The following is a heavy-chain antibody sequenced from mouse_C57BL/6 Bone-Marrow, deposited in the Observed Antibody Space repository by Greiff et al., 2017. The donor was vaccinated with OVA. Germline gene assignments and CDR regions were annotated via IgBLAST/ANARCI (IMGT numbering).Heavy chain of an antibody. J-gene: IGHJ3*01. CDR3: ARDYGNYEGFAY. D-gene: IGHD2-1*01. CDR2: IHPNSGST. CDR1: GYTFTSYW. V-gene: IGHV1-64*01. Sequence: QVQLKQPGAELVKPGASVKLSCKASGYTFTSYWMHWVKQRPGQGLEWIGMIHPNSGSTNYNEKFKSKATLTVDKSSSTAYMQLSSLTSEDSAVYYCARDYGNYEGFAYWGQGTLVTVSA.